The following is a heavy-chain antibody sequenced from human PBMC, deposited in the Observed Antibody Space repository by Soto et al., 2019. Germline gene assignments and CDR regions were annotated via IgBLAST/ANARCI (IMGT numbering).Heavy chain of an antibody. CDR3: ARRGSGSYYDY. CDR1: GFTFSSYA. J-gene: IGHJ4*02. D-gene: IGHD1-26*01. V-gene: IGHV3-23*01. CDR2: ISGSGGST. Sequence: EVQLLESGGGLVQPGGFLRLSCAASGFTFSSYAMRWVRQAPVKGLEWVSAISGSGGSTYYADSVKGRFTISRDNSKNTLYLQMNSLRAEDTAVYYCARRGSGSYYDYWGQGTLVNVSS.